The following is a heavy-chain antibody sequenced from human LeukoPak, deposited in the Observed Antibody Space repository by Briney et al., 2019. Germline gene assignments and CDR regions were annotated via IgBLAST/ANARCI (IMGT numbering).Heavy chain of an antibody. J-gene: IGHJ4*02. CDR3: TRSSPGYSSGWS. Sequence: PSETLSLTCTVSGGSISSGGYYWSWIRQHPGKGLEWIGYIYYSGSTYYNPSLKSRVTISVDTSKNQFSLKLSSVTAADTAVYYCTRSSPGYSSGWSWGQGTLVTVSS. CDR1: GGSISSGGYY. CDR2: IYYSGST. D-gene: IGHD6-19*01. V-gene: IGHV4-31*03.